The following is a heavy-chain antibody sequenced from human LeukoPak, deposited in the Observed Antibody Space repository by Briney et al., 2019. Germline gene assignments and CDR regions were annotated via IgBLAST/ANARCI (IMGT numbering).Heavy chain of an antibody. V-gene: IGHV4-39*01. J-gene: IGHJ4*02. Sequence: SETLSLTWTVSGGSISSSSYYWGWIRQPPGKGLEWIGSIYHSGSTYYNPSLKSRVTISVDTSKNQFSLKLSSVTAADTAVYYCARLGIQLWPFDYWGQGTLVTVSS. CDR1: GGSISSSSYY. CDR3: ARLGIQLWPFDY. D-gene: IGHD5-18*01. CDR2: IYHSGST.